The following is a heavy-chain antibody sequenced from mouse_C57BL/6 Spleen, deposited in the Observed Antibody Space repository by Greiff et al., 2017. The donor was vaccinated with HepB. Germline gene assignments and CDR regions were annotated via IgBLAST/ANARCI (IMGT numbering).Heavy chain of an antibody. CDR1: GYAFSSYW. V-gene: IGHV1-80*01. J-gene: IGHJ2*01. Sequence: QVQLQHSGAELVKPGASVKISCKASGYAFSSYWMNWVKQRPGKGLEWIGQIYPGDGDTNYNGKFKGKATLTADKSSSTAYMQLSSLTSEDSAVYFCARSRGSNYYGSSQPHFDYWGQGTTLTVSS. CDR2: IYPGDGDT. D-gene: IGHD1-1*01. CDR3: ARSRGSNYYGSSQPHFDY.